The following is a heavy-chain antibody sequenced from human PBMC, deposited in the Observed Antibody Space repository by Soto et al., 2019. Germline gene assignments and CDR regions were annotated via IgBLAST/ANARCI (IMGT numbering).Heavy chain of an antibody. Sequence: QVQLVESGGGLVKPGGSLRLSCAASGFIFSDYYMTWICQAPGKGLEWVSYISSSGNTIYYADSVKGRFTISRDNGKNSLYLQMNSLRPDDTAVYYCARVLTGALHYWGQGTLVTVSS. V-gene: IGHV3-11*01. J-gene: IGHJ4*02. D-gene: IGHD3-9*01. CDR3: ARVLTGALHY. CDR2: ISSSGNTI. CDR1: GFIFSDYY.